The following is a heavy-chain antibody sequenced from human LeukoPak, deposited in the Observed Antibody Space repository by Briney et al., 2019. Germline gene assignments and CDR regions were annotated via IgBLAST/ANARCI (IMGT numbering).Heavy chain of an antibody. CDR1: GFAFSDYS. CDR2: VGIDSGNT. Sequence: PGGSLRLSCAASGFAFSDYSMNWVRQAPGKGLEWISYVGIDSGNTKYADSVKGRFTISGDSAKNSVFLQMNSLRVEDTAVYYCARDHRYAFDNWGQGTLVTASS. J-gene: IGHJ4*02. V-gene: IGHV3-48*04. D-gene: IGHD5-12*01. CDR3: ARDHRYAFDN.